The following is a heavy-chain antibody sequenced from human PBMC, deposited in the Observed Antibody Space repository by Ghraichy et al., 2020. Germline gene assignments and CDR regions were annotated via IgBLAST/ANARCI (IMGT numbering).Heavy chain of an antibody. CDR3: ARDYYYDSSGYYNNWFDP. V-gene: IGHV1-18*01. J-gene: IGHJ5*02. CDR2: ISAYNGNT. Sequence: ALVKVSCKASGYTFTSYGISWVRQAPGQGLEWMGWISAYNGNTNYAQKLQGRVTMTTDTSTSTAYMELRSLRSDDTAVYYCARDYYYDSSGYYNNWFDPWGQGTLVTVSS. D-gene: IGHD3-22*01. CDR1: GYTFTSYG.